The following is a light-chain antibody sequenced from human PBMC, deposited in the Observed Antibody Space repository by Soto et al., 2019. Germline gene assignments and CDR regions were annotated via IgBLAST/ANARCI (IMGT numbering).Light chain of an antibody. V-gene: IGKV1-5*01. CDR3: QQYNSYPYT. CDR1: QSISSW. J-gene: IGKJ2*01. Sequence: DIQMTQSPSTLSASVGDRVTITCRASQSISSWLAWYQQKPGKAPKLLIYDASSVESGVPSRFNGSGSGTEFTLTISSLQPDDFATYYCQQYNSYPYTCGQGTKLEIK. CDR2: DAS.